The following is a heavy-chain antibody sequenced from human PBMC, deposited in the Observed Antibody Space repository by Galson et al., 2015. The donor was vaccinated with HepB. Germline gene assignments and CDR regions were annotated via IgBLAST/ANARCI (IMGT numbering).Heavy chain of an antibody. Sequence: SLRLSCAASGFTFSSYWMSWVRQAPGKGPEWAANIKQDGSEKYYVDSVKGRFTISRDNAKNSLYLQMNSLRAEDTAVYYCARASVFPTADPFDYWGQGTLVTVSS. J-gene: IGHJ4*02. CDR1: GFTFSSYW. CDR3: ARASVFPTADPFDY. V-gene: IGHV3-7*03. CDR2: IKQDGSEK. D-gene: IGHD4-11*01.